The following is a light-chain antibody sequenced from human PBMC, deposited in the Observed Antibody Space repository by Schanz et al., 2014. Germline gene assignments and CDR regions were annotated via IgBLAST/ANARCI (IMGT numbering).Light chain of an antibody. Sequence: EIVLTQSPGTLSLSPGERATLSCRASQSVTSSYLAWYQRKPGQAPRLLIFGASSRAAGIPDRFSGSGSGTDFTLTISRLEPEDFATYYCQQYNSYRFTFGPGTKVDIK. CDR2: GAS. V-gene: IGKV3-20*01. CDR3: QQYNSYRFT. J-gene: IGKJ3*01. CDR1: QSVTSSY.